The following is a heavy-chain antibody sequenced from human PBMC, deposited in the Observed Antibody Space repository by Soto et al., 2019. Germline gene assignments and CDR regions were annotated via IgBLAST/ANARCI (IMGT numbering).Heavy chain of an antibody. CDR3: ARHRSGYYYYFDF. V-gene: IGHV4-59*01. D-gene: IGHD3-22*01. Sequence: LTCTVSGGSISSYYWSWIRQPPGKGLEWIGYIFYSGSTNYNPSLKSRVTISVDTSKNQFSLKLSSVTAADTAVYYCARHRSGYYYYFDFWGQGTLVTVSS. CDR1: GGSISSYY. CDR2: IFYSGST. J-gene: IGHJ4*02.